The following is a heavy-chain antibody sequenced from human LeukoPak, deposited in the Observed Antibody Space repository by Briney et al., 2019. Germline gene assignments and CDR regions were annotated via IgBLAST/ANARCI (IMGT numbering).Heavy chain of an antibody. D-gene: IGHD3-10*02. V-gene: IGHV3-21*01. J-gene: IGHJ6*04. CDR3: AELGITMIGGV. CDR1: GFTFSTYG. Sequence: GGSLRLSCEASGFTFSTYGMRWVRQAPGKGLEWVSAISSSSSYIYYADSVKGRFTISRDNAKHSLSLQMNSLRAEDTAVYYCAELGITMIGGVGGKGTTVTISS. CDR2: ISSSSSYI.